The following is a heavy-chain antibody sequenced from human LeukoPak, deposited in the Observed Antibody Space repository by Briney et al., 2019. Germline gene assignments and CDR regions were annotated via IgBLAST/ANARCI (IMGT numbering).Heavy chain of an antibody. CDR1: RFTFSSYG. Sequence: GGSLRLSCAASRFTFSSYGMHWVRQAPGKGLEWVAVISYDGSIKYYADSVKGRFTISRDNSKNTLYLQMNSLGTEDTAVYDCAKDPFDYSNYPHPAAFDYWGEGTLVAVSS. CDR2: ISYDGSIK. V-gene: IGHV3-30*18. D-gene: IGHD4-11*01. J-gene: IGHJ4*02. CDR3: AKDPFDYSNYPHPAAFDY.